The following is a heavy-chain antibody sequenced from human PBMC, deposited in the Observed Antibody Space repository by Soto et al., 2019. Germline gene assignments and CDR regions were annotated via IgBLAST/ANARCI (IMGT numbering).Heavy chain of an antibody. V-gene: IGHV1-8*01. D-gene: IGHD6-25*01. CDR2: INPNSGNT. Sequence: ASVKVSCKASGYTFTSYDINWVRQATGQGLEWMGWINPNSGNTGYAQKFQGRVTMTRNTSISTAYMELSSLRSEDTAVYYCARGQSPRAAKGMGWGQGTLVTVSS. J-gene: IGHJ4*02. CDR3: ARGQSPRAAKGMG. CDR1: GYTFTSYD.